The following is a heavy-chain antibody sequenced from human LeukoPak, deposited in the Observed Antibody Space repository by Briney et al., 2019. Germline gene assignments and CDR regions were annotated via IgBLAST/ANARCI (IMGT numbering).Heavy chain of an antibody. D-gene: IGHD5/OR15-5a*01. CDR2: VYYSGST. Sequence: SETLSPTCTVSGDSISSSNYYWGWIRQPPGKGLEWIGSVYYSGSTYYKSSLKSRVTISVDTSKNQFSLKLSSVTAADTAIYYCATAHLTVSFFDFWGQGTLVAVSS. CDR3: ATAHLTVSFFDF. J-gene: IGHJ4*02. CDR1: GDSISSSNYY. V-gene: IGHV4-39*01.